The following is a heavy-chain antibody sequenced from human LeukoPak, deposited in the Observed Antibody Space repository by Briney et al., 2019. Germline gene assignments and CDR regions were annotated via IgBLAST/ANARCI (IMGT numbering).Heavy chain of an antibody. Sequence: ASVKVSCKASGYTFTGYYMHWVRQAPGQGLEWMGWINPNSGGTIYAQKFQGRVTMTEDTSTDTAYMELSSLRSEDTAVYYCATELSMVRGVIGARWFDPWGQGTLVTVSS. CDR2: INPNSGGT. D-gene: IGHD3-10*01. CDR1: GYTFTGYY. V-gene: IGHV1-2*02. CDR3: ATELSMVRGVIGARWFDP. J-gene: IGHJ5*02.